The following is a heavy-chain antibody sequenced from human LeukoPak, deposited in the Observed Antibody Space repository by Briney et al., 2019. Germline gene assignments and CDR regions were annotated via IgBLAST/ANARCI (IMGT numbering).Heavy chain of an antibody. V-gene: IGHV3-48*01. CDR2: ISISSSLA. Sequence: GGSLRLSCAASGFGFSIYNMNWLRQAPGKGLEWVSYISISSSLAYYADSVKGRFTISRDNGKNSLYLQMNNLRAEDTAVYYCARDRDNVAGTRGYFDYWGQGTLVTVSS. CDR3: ARDRDNVAGTRGYFDY. D-gene: IGHD6-19*01. J-gene: IGHJ4*02. CDR1: GFGFSIYN.